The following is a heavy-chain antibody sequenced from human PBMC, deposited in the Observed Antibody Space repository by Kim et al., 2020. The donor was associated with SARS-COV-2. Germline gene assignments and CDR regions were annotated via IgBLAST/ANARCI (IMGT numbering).Heavy chain of an antibody. CDR2: INHSGRT. CDR1: GGSFSGYY. J-gene: IGHJ4*02. V-gene: IGHV4-34*01. CDR3: ARGLKDGYNYRVPDDY. D-gene: IGHD5-12*01. Sequence: SETLSLTCAVYGGSFSGYYWSWIRQPPGKGLEWIGEINHSGRTNYNPYLKSRITISVDTSKNQFSLKLSSVTAADTAVYYCARGLKDGYNYRVPDDYWGQGTLVTVSS.